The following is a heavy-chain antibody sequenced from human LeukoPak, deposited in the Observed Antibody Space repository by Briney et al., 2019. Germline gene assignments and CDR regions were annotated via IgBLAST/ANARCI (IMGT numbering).Heavy chain of an antibody. Sequence: SETLSLTCTVSGGSVSSGSYYWSWIRQPPGKGLEWIGYVFYSRSTNYNPSLKSRVTISVDTSKNQFSLKLSSVTAADTAVYYCARDPGFGEIYWGQGTLVTVSS. CDR3: ARDPGFGEIY. J-gene: IGHJ4*02. CDR2: VFYSRST. CDR1: GGSVSSGSYY. V-gene: IGHV4-61*01. D-gene: IGHD3-10*01.